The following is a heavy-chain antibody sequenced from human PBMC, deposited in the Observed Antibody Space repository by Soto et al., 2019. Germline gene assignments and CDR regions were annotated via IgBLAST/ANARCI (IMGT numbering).Heavy chain of an antibody. D-gene: IGHD3-9*01. CDR3: AGETSDYDFLAAPTTDDI. J-gene: IGHJ3*02. CDR2: INHGGSA. V-gene: IGHV4-34*01. CDR1: GGSFSGYY. Sequence: QVQLQQWGAGLLKPSETLSLNCGVSGGSFSGYYWSWIRQPPGKGLEWSGEINHGGSADYNPSLKSRVTISVDTSKTQISLKLSSVTAADSGVYYCAGETSDYDFLAAPTTDDIWGQGTMVSVSS.